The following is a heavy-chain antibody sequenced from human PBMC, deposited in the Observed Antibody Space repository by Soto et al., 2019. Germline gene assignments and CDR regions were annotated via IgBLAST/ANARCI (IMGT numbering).Heavy chain of an antibody. CDR1: GGSISSYY. CDR3: ARLRATPAGYSYSGWDTWFDP. J-gene: IGHJ5*02. CDR2: IYYSGST. V-gene: IGHV4-59*01. D-gene: IGHD5-18*01. Sequence: PSETLSLTCTVSGGSISSYYWSWIRRPPGKGVEWIGYIYYSGSTNYNPSLKSRVTISVDTSKNQFSLKLSSVTAADTAVYYCARLRATPAGYSYSGWDTWFDPWGQGTLVTVSS.